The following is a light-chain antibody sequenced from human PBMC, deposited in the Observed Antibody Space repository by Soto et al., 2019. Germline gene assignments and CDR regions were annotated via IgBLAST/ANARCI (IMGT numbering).Light chain of an antibody. CDR1: QSVSSY. V-gene: IGKV3-11*01. J-gene: IGKJ5*01. CDR3: QQRSNWHPIT. CDR2: DAS. Sequence: ELVLTQSPSTLSLSPGEKATLSCRASQSVSSYLAWYQQKPCQAPRLLIYDASNRATGIPARFSGSGSATTFTPTTSSLEPEDFAVYYCQQRSNWHPITFGQGTRLEI.